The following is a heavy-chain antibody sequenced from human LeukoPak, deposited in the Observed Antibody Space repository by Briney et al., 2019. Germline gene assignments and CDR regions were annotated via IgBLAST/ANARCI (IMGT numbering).Heavy chain of an antibody. V-gene: IGHV3-66*01. J-gene: IGHJ5*02. D-gene: IGHD1-26*01. CDR1: GFTVNSNH. Sequence: GGFLRLSCATSGFTVNSNHMSWVRQAPGKGLEWVSVIYSGGSTYYADSVKGRFTISRDNSKNTLYLRMNSLRAEDTAVYYCARDQGGGFDPWGQGTLVTVSS. CDR3: ARDQGGGFDP. CDR2: IYSGGST.